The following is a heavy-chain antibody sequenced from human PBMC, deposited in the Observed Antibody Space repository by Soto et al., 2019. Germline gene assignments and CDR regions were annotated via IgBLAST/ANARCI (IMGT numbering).Heavy chain of an antibody. Sequence: EVQLVESGGGLVQPGGSLRLSCAVSGFTLSNLHMNWVRQAPGKGLEWISYIGIGYNIHYADSVEGRFTISRDNAKNSLYLQMNSLRDEDTALYYWAIDQSWAFDNWGQGILVAVSS. CDR3: AIDQSWAFDN. V-gene: IGHV3-48*02. J-gene: IGHJ4*02. CDR1: GFTLSNLH. CDR2: IGIGYNI. D-gene: IGHD2-2*01.